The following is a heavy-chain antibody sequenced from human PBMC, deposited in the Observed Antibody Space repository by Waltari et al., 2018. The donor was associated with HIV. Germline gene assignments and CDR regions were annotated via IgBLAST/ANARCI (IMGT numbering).Heavy chain of an antibody. CDR2: INHSGLT. Sequence: QVQLQPWGAGLLKPSETLSLTCAVYGGSFSGYYWSWIGQTPGKGLERIGEINHSGLTNYNPSLKRRVTISVYTSKNQFSVKLSSVTAADTSVYYCARLVVRGVIITEKDDYWGQGTLVTVSS. CDR1: GGSFSGYY. V-gene: IGHV4-34*01. CDR3: ARLVVRGVIITEKDDY. J-gene: IGHJ4*02. D-gene: IGHD3-10*01.